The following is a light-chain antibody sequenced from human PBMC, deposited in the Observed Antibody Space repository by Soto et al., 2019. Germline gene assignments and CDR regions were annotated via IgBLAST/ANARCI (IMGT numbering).Light chain of an antibody. J-gene: IGLJ2*01. CDR3: EAWDDSLNGVV. CDR2: TNN. V-gene: IGLV1-44*01. Sequence: QPVLTQPPSASGTPGQRVTISCSGSSSNIGVNAVNWYQQLPGMAPKLLIYTNNQRPSGVPDRFSGSKSGTSASLAISGLQSEDEADYYCEAWDDSLNGVVFGGGTKVTVL. CDR1: SSNIGVNA.